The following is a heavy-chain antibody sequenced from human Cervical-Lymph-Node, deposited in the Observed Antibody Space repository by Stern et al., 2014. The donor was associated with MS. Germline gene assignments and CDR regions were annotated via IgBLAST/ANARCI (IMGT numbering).Heavy chain of an antibody. CDR2: ISRNSGNT. CDR3: ARGRVITRGYFEY. J-gene: IGHJ4*02. Sequence: EVQLVESGGGLVKPWGSLRLSCAASGFAFNGYNMNWVRQAPGKGLEWISSISRNSGNTYYSASVKGLFTMPRDNAENSVFLQMNSLSVEDTAVYYCARGRVITRGYFEYWGQGTLVTVSS. D-gene: IGHD3-16*01. V-gene: IGHV3-21*01. CDR1: GFAFNGYN.